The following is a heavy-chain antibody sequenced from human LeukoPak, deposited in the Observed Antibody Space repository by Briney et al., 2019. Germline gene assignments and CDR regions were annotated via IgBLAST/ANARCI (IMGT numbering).Heavy chain of an antibody. CDR2: IYPGDSDT. CDR3: ASARFTMVRGVRETDAFDI. Sequence: GESLKISCKGSGYSFTSYWIGWVRQMPGKGLEWMGIIYPGDSDTRYSPSFQGQVTISADKSISTAYLQWSSLKASDTAMYYCASARFTMVRGVRETDAFDIWGQGTMVTVSS. V-gene: IGHV5-51*01. D-gene: IGHD3-10*01. J-gene: IGHJ3*02. CDR1: GYSFTSYW.